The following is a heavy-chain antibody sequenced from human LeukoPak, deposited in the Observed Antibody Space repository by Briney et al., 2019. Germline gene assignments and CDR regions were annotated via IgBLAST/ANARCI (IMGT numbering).Heavy chain of an antibody. D-gene: IGHD6-19*01. CDR3: ATWEASIAGTGTFDQ. CDR2: INSDGSST. J-gene: IGHJ4*02. V-gene: IGHV3-74*01. Sequence: GGSLRLSCAASGLTFSSYWMHWVRQAPGKGLVWVSRINSDGSSTSYADSVKGRFTISRDNAKNTLYLQMNSLRAEDTAVYYCATWEASIAGTGTFDQWGQGTLVTVSS. CDR1: GLTFSSYW.